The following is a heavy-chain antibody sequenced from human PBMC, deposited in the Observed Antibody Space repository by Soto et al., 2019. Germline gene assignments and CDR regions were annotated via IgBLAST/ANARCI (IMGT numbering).Heavy chain of an antibody. CDR2: ISWNSGFI. CDR3: AKDLGVVTPNAMDV. J-gene: IGHJ6*02. D-gene: IGHD2-15*01. CDR1: GFTFDDYV. V-gene: IGHV3-9*01. Sequence: EVQLMESGGGLVQPGRSLRLSCAASGFTFDDYVMHWVRQAPGKGLEWVSSISWNSGFINYADSVKGRFIISRDNAKNSLYLQMNILRAEDTALYYCAKDLGVVTPNAMDVWGQGTTVTVSS.